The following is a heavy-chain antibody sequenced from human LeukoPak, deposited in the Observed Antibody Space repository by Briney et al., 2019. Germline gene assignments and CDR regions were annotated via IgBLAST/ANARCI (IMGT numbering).Heavy chain of an antibody. V-gene: IGHV4-59*01. Sequence: SETLSLTCTVSGDSIDSYYWSWLRQPPGEGLQWIGYVFYSGPTNYYASLTSRVAISVDRSKNQFSLKLTSVSAADTAVYYCAGRSARYFGSWGQGTPVTVSS. CDR3: AGRSARYFGS. J-gene: IGHJ4*02. D-gene: IGHD1-26*01. CDR1: GDSIDSYY. CDR2: VFYSGPT.